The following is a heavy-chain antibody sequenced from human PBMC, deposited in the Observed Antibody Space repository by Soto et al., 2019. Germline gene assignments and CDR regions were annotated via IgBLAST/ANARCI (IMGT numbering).Heavy chain of an antibody. CDR1: GFTFSSYG. J-gene: IGHJ4*02. D-gene: IGHD6-19*01. V-gene: IGHV3-30*18. CDR3: AKEGAVAGLDY. Sequence: QVQLVESGGGVVQPGRSLRLSCAASGFTFSSYGMHWVRQAPGKGLEWVAVISYDGSNKYYADSVKGRFTISRDNSKNTLYLQMNSLRAEDTAVYYCAKEGAVAGLDYWGQGTLVTVSS. CDR2: ISYDGSNK.